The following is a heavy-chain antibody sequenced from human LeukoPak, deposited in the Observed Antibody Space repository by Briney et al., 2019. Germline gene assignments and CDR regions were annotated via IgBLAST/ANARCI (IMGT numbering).Heavy chain of an antibody. CDR3: ARSGFGSGISFDL. V-gene: IGHV1-8*02. Sequence: ASVKVSCKASGYTFTSYDIYWVRQATGQGLEWMGWMNPNSGNTGYPQKFQGRVTMTRDTSITTAYMELSSLRSEDTAVYYCARSGFGSGISFDLWGQGTLVTVSS. CDR1: GYTFTSYD. J-gene: IGHJ5*02. D-gene: IGHD3-10*01. CDR2: MNPNSGNT.